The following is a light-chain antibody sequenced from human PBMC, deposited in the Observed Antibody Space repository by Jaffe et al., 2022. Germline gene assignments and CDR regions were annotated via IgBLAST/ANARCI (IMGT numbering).Light chain of an antibody. CDR3: QQRINWPSWT. V-gene: IGKV3-11*01. J-gene: IGKJ1*01. CDR1: QSVSHY. Sequence: ETVLTQSPATLSLSPGERATLSCRASQSVSHYLAWYQQKPGQAPRLLIYDASNRATGIPARFSGSGSGTDFTLTISSLEPEDFAVYYCQQRINWPSWTFGQGTRVEIK. CDR2: DAS.